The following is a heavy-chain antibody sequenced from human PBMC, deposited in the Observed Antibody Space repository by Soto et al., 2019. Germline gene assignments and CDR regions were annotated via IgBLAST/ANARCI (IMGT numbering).Heavy chain of an antibody. V-gene: IGHV3-21*01. CDR2: ISSSSNNI. D-gene: IGHD6-13*01. CDR3: ARALKTATGAFVY. CDR1: GFSLRSYS. Sequence: EVQLVESGGGLVKPGGSLRLSCAASGFSLRSYSMNWVRQAPGKGLEWVSSISSSSNNIYYADSVKGRFTISRDNAKNSLFLQVNSLRDEDTAVYFCARALKTATGAFVYWGQGTLVTVSS. J-gene: IGHJ4*02.